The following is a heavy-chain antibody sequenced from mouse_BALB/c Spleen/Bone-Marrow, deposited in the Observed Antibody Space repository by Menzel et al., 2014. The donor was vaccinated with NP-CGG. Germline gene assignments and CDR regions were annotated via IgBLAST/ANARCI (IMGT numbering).Heavy chain of an antibody. J-gene: IGHJ2*01. D-gene: IGHD2-14*01. V-gene: IGHV1S130*01. Sequence: QVQLKQSGSVPVRPGTSVKLSCKASGYTFTSSWMHWAKQRPGQGLEWIGEIHPNTDNTNYDEKFKGKATLTVDTSSSTAYVDLSSLTSEDSAVYYCARHHRYAYYFDYWGQGTTLTVSS. CDR3: ARHHRYAYYFDY. CDR2: IHPNTDNT. CDR1: GYTFTSSW.